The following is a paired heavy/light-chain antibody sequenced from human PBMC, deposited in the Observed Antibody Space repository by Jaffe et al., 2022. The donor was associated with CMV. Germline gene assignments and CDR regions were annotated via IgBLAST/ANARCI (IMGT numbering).Heavy chain of an antibody. CDR3: ARDLNVVVKPGVVKGVRYDHYGMDV. V-gene: IGHV1-18*01. CDR2: ISAYNSVT. Sequence: QVQLVQSGPEVKKPGASVKVSCKASGYTFSTYGISWVRQAPGQRPEWMGWISAYNSVTDYSQSLQGRVSMTTDTSTSTVYMELRSLTSDDTAVYYCARDLNVVVKPGVVKGVRYDHYGMDVWGQGTTVIVSS. D-gene: IGHD2-15*01. J-gene: IGHJ6*02. CDR1: GYTFSTYG.
Light chain of an antibody. V-gene: IGKV2-28*01. CDR2: LGS. Sequence: DIVMTQSPLSLPVTPGEPASISCGSSQSLLHSNGGTYLDWYLQKPGKPPQLLIYLGSNRASGVPDRFSGSGSGTKFTLKISRVEAEDVGVYYCMQALQTPGTFGPGTKVDFK. CDR1: QSLLHSNGGTY. J-gene: IGKJ3*01. CDR3: MQALQTPGT.